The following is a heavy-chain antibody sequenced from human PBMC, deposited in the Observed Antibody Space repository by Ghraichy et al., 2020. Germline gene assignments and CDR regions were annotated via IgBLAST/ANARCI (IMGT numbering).Heavy chain of an antibody. CDR2: ISGSGGST. V-gene: IGHV3-23*01. CDR3: AKDGYYYDSSGHAFDI. CDR1: GFTFSSYA. Sequence: GGSLRLSCAASGFTFSSYAMSWVRQAPGKGLEWVSAISGSGGSTYYADSVKGRFTISRDNSKNTLYLQMNSLRAEETAVYYCAKDGYYYDSSGHAFDIWGQGTMVTVSS. D-gene: IGHD3-22*01. J-gene: IGHJ3*02.